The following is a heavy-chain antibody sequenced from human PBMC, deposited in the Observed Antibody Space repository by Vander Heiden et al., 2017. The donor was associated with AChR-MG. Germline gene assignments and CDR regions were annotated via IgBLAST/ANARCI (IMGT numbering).Heavy chain of an antibody. Sequence: QVPLVESGRGLVQPGRCLRLSCEASGFNFSSYGMHWVRQARGKGLEWVAVQSYDGRNKYYADSVKGRFTISRDNSKNTLYLQMNSLRAEDTAVYYCAKGGVRPERYYFDYWGQGTLVTVSS. CDR3: AKGGVRPERYYFDY. J-gene: IGHJ4*02. CDR1: GFNFSSYG. D-gene: IGHD2-21*01. V-gene: IGHV3-30*18. CDR2: QSYDGRNK.